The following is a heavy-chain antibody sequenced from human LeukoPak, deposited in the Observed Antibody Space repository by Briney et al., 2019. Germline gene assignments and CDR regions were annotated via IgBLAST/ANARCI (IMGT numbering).Heavy chain of an antibody. CDR1: GYTFTNYD. Sequence: ASVKVSCKASGYTFTNYDINWVRQATGQGLEWMGWMNPNSGNTNYAQKFQGRVTITADKSTSTAYMELSSLRSEDTAVYYCARDRREGLEKQKGIAAAFPWGQGTLVTVSS. V-gene: IGHV1-8*03. CDR3: ARDRREGLEKQKGIAAAFP. D-gene: IGHD6-13*01. CDR2: MNPNSGNT. J-gene: IGHJ5*02.